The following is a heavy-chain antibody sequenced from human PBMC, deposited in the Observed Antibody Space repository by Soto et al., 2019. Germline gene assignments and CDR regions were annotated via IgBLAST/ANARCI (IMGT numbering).Heavy chain of an antibody. J-gene: IGHJ6*02. Sequence: ASVKVSCKASGYTFTGYYMHWVRQAPGQGLEWMGIINPSGGSTSYAQKFQGRVTMTRDTSTSTVYMELSSVRSEDTAVYYCARGDLEWLLYRTVPGMDVWGQGTTVTVSS. V-gene: IGHV1-46*01. CDR3: ARGDLEWLLYRTVPGMDV. CDR1: GYTFTGYY. D-gene: IGHD3-3*01. CDR2: INPSGGST.